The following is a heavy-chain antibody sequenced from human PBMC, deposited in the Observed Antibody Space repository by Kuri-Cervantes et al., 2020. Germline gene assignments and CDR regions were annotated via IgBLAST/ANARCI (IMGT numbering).Heavy chain of an antibody. J-gene: IGHJ6*03. CDR2: INWNGDST. CDR3: ARDNIVVVMDTYYYYMDV. V-gene: IGHV3-20*04. Sequence: GESLKISCAASGFTFDDYGMSWVRQAPGKGLEWVSGINWNGDSTGYADSVKGRFTISRDNAKNSLYLQMSSLRAEDTAVYYCARDNIVVVMDTYYYYMDVWGKGTTVTVSS. CDR1: GFTFDDYG. D-gene: IGHD5-18*01.